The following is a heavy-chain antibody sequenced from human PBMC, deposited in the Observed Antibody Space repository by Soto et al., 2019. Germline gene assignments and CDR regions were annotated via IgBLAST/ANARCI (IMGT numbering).Heavy chain of an antibody. J-gene: IGHJ4*02. CDR3: AKYSAAGSRYFDF. D-gene: IGHD6-13*01. Sequence: SGGSLRLSCAASGFTFRTYPMTWARQAPGKGLEWVSVIGVSADDTHYADSVKGRFTISRDNSKNTLFLQMNSLRAEDTAVYYCAKYSAAGSRYFDFWGQGTQVTVSS. CDR2: IGVSADDT. V-gene: IGHV3-23*01. CDR1: GFTFRTYP.